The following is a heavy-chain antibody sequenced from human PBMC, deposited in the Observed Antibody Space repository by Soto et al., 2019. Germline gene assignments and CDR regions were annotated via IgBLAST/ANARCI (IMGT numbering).Heavy chain of an antibody. Sequence: PSETLSLTCAVYRGSFSGLSWSWIRQPPGRGLEWIGYIYFNGNTNYNPSLKGRVTISRDTSKKQFSLNLSSVTAADTAVYYCASVTFGGVVLAHWGQGTLVTVSS. CDR3: ASVTFGGVVLAH. V-gene: IGHV4-59*11. CDR2: IYFNGNT. CDR1: RGSFSGLS. D-gene: IGHD3-16*01. J-gene: IGHJ4*02.